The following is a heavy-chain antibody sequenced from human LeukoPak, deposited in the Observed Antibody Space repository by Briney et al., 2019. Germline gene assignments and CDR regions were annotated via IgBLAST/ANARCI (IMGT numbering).Heavy chain of an antibody. J-gene: IGHJ5*02. Sequence: SVKVSCKASGGTFSSYAISWVRQAPGQGLEWMGGIIPMFDTANYTQKFQGRVTITADKSTNTAYMELSSLRSEDTAVYYCARNAFWSGSLSHNWSDPWGQGTLVTVSS. D-gene: IGHD3-3*01. CDR2: IIPMFDTA. CDR3: ARNAFWSGSLSHNWSDP. CDR1: GGTFSSYA. V-gene: IGHV1-69*06.